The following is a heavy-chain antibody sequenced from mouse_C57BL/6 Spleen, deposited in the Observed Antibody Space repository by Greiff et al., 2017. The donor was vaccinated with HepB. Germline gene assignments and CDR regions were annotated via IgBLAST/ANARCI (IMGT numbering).Heavy chain of an antibody. J-gene: IGHJ1*03. Sequence: VQLKESGPGLVKPSQSLSLTCSVTGYSITSGYYWNWIRQFPGNKLEWMGYISYDGSNNYNPSLKNRISITRDTSKNQFFLKLNSVTTEDTATYYCARLGGGYWYFDVWGTGTTVTVSS. CDR2: ISYDGSN. D-gene: IGHD4-1*01. CDR1: GYSITSGYY. V-gene: IGHV3-6*01. CDR3: ARLGGGYWYFDV.